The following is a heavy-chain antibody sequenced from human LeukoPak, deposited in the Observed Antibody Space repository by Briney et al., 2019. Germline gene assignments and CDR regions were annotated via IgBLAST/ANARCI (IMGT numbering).Heavy chain of an antibody. CDR3: ARGDSSGWYFGFDY. CDR2: TRNKANSYTT. CDR1: GFTFSSYW. J-gene: IGHJ4*02. D-gene: IGHD6-19*01. V-gene: IGHV3-72*01. Sequence: GGSLRLSCAASGFTFSSYWMNWARQAPGKGLEWVGRTRNKANSYTTEYAASVKGRFTISRDDSKNSLYLQMNSLKTEDTAVYYCARGDSSGWYFGFDYWGQGTLVTVSS.